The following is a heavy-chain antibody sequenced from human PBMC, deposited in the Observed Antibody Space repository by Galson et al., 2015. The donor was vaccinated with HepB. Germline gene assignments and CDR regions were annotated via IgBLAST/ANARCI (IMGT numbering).Heavy chain of an antibody. J-gene: IGHJ6*02. Sequence: SLRLSCAASGFTFSSYAMHWVRQAPGKGLEWVAVISYDGSNKYYADSVKGRFTISRDNSKNTLYLQMNSLRAEDTAVYYCARVKDGITMVRGVSSLYYYYGMDVWGQGTTVTVSS. CDR1: GFTFSSYA. CDR3: ARVKDGITMVRGVSSLYYYYGMDV. CDR2: ISYDGSNK. D-gene: IGHD3-10*01. V-gene: IGHV3-30*04.